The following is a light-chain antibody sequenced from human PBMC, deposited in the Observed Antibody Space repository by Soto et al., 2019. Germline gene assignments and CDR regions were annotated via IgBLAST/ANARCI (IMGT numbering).Light chain of an antibody. Sequence: DTAMTQSPATLSVSPGERATLSCRASQSVNSNLAWYQQKSGQAPRLLIYGASTRATGIPVRFSGSGSGTEFTLTISSLQSEDSAVYYCQQYTYWPWTLGQGTKV. V-gene: IGKV3-15*01. CDR2: GAS. J-gene: IGKJ1*01. CDR3: QQYTYWPWT. CDR1: QSVNSN.